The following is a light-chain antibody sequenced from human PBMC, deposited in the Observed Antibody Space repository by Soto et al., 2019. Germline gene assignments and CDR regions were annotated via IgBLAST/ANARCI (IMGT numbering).Light chain of an antibody. CDR1: QSVSSY. J-gene: IGKJ1*01. CDR3: QQYGRSPWT. Sequence: EIVLTQSPATLSLSPGERATLSCRASQSVSSYLAWYQQKPGQASRLLIYGAFNRATGIPARFSGSGSGTDFTLTISSLEPEDSAVYYCQQYGRSPWTFGQGTKVDIK. CDR2: GAF. V-gene: IGKV3-11*01.